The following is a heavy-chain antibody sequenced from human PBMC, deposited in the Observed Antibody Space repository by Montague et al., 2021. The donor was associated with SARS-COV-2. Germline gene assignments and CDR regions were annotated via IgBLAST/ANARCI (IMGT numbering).Heavy chain of an antibody. CDR2: ISYNGRNK. J-gene: IGHJ4*02. V-gene: IGHV3-30*03. Sequence: SRRISCPASGFTFSSYALHWVRQAPGKGPEWVAVISYNGRNKQFGDSVKGRATISRDNSKNTLYLQVDSLRNDDTAVYYCAREPKPVGYSYGYTFFDYWGQGTLVTVSS. D-gene: IGHD5-18*01. CDR3: AREPKPVGYSYGYTFFDY. CDR1: GFTFSSYA.